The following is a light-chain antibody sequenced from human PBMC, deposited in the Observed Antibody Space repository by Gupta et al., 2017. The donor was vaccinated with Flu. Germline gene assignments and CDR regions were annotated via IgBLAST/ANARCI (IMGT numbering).Light chain of an antibody. CDR3: YSADNSDNRV. Sequence: SYELTQPPSVSVSPGQTARITCSGDALPKKYAYWYQRKSGQAPVWVIYEDTKRPSGIPERFSGSSSGQVATLTISGAQVEDEADYFCYSADNSDNRVFGAGTKLTVL. J-gene: IGLJ3*02. CDR1: ALPKKY. V-gene: IGLV3-10*01. CDR2: EDT.